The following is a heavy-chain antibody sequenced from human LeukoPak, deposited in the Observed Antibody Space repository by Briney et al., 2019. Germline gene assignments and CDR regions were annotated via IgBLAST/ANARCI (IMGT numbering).Heavy chain of an antibody. CDR1: GFTFNNYW. D-gene: IGHD2-15*01. J-gene: IGHJ4*02. CDR3: ARVCSGGSCRDY. Sequence: PGGSLRLSCVASGFTFNNYWMSWVRQTPGKGLEWVANIMQDGSEKYYVDSVKGRFTISRDNAKNSLYLQMNSLRVEDTAMYYCARVCSGGSCRDYWGQGTLVTVSS. CDR2: IMQDGSEK. V-gene: IGHV3-7*01.